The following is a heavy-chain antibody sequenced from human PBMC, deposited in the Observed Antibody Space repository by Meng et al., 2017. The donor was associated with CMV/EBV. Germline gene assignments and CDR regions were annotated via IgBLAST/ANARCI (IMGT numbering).Heavy chain of an antibody. CDR3: ARNPDFWSGYPFYYYYGMDV. V-gene: IGHV1-18*01. D-gene: IGHD3-3*01. CDR1: GYTFTSYG. CDR2: ISAYNGNT. J-gene: IGHJ6*02. Sequence: ASVKVSCKASGYTFTSYGISWVRQAPGQGLEWMGWISAYNGNTNYAQKLQGRVTMTTDTSTSTAYMELRSLRSDDTAVYYCARNPDFWSGYPFYYYYGMDVWGQGTTVTVSS.